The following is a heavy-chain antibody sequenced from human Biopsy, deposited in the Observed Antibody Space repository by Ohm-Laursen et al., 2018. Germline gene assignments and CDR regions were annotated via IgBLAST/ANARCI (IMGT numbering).Heavy chain of an antibody. CDR3: ARSSGYFKLDV. Sequence: SQTLSLTCAVNGESSSGYFWNWIRQPPGKGLEWIGEINQSGSTKYNPSLKRRATLSADSSNSHFSLRLTSVTAADTAIYYCARSSGYFKLDVWGQGTTVTVSS. CDR2: INQSGST. J-gene: IGHJ6*02. D-gene: IGHD6-19*01. V-gene: IGHV4-34*01. CDR1: GESSSGYF.